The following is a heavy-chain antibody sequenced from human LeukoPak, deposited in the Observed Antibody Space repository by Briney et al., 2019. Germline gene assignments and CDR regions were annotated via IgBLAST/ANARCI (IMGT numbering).Heavy chain of an antibody. Sequence: GGSLRLSCAASGFTFSSYWMSWVRQAPGKGLEWVANIKKDGSEKYYVDSVKGRFTISRDNVKNSLYLQMNSLRAEDTAVYYCAKDRTSYYYDSSGYYPYFDYWGQGTLVTVSS. CDR2: IKKDGSEK. CDR3: AKDRTSYYYDSSGYYPYFDY. J-gene: IGHJ4*02. D-gene: IGHD3-22*01. V-gene: IGHV3-7*05. CDR1: GFTFSSYW.